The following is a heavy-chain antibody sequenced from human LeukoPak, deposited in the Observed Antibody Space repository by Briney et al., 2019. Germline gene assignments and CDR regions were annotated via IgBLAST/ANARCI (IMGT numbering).Heavy chain of an antibody. D-gene: IGHD2-2*01. J-gene: IGHJ4*02. V-gene: IGHV4-4*07. CDR1: NGSIGSYY. Sequence: SETLSLTCTDSNGSIGSYYWTWIRQPAGKGLEWIGRIHRTGSTNYNPSLTSRVIMSVDTSKNQFSLMLTSLTAADTAVYYCAREGARDDFVVVPAALDFWGLGTLVTVSS. CDR2: IHRTGST. CDR3: AREGARDDFVVVPAALDF.